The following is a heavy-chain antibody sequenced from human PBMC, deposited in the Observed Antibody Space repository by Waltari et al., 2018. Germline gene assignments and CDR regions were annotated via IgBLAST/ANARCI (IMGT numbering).Heavy chain of an antibody. D-gene: IGHD1-26*01. CDR2: SSHEGTT. J-gene: IGHJ4*02. CDR3: ARPGDLGGTSFHY. CDR1: GGSFSDYY. Sequence: QVQLQQWGAGLLEPSETLSLTCAVYGGSFSDYYFHWIRQPPGKGLEWIGESSHEGTTNDNPAHKSRVTISVDKSKNQFSLKLTALTAADTAVYYGARPGDLGGTSFHYWGQGTLVTVSS. V-gene: IGHV4-34*01.